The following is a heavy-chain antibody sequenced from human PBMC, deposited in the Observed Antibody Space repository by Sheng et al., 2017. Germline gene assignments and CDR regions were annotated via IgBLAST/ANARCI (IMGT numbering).Heavy chain of an antibody. J-gene: IGHJ3*02. Sequence: QVQLVQSGAEVKKPGASVKVSCKASGYTFTTYGITWVRQAPGKGLEWMGGIIPVLRLVDYGEKFQDRITITADTSTNTVYLELSSLTSDDTAVYYCAREREDGYHSAFEIWGQGTLVTVSS. D-gene: IGHD5-12*01. V-gene: IGHV1-69*10. CDR2: IIPVLRLV. CDR3: AREREDGYHSAFEI. CDR1: GYTFTTYG.